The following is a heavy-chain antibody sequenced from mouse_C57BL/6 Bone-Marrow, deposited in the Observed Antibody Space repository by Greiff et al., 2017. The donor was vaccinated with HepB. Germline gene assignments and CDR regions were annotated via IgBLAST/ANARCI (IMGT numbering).Heavy chain of an antibody. CDR2: IDPSDSET. J-gene: IGHJ4*01. D-gene: IGHD1-1*01. Sequence: QVQLQQSGAELVRPGSSVKLSCKASGYTFTSYWMHWVKQRPIQGLEWIGNIDPSDSETHYNQKFKDKATLTVDKSSSTAYMQLSSLTSEDSAVYYCARDYYYGNAMDYWGQGTSVTVSS. V-gene: IGHV1-52*01. CDR1: GYTFTSYW. CDR3: ARDYYYGNAMDY.